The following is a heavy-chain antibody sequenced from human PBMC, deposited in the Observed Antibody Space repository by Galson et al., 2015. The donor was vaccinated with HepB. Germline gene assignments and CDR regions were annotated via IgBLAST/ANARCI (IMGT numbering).Heavy chain of an antibody. CDR3: ARDRPYSGYDNNGFDY. CDR1: GFTFSSYA. CDR2: ISYDGSNK. D-gene: IGHD5-12*01. Sequence: SLRLSCAASGFTFSSYAMHWVRQAPGKGLEWVAVISYDGSNKYYADSVKGRFTISRDNSKNTLYLQMNSLRAEDTAVYYCARDRPYSGYDNNGFDYWGQGTLVTVSS. J-gene: IGHJ4*02. V-gene: IGHV3-30*04.